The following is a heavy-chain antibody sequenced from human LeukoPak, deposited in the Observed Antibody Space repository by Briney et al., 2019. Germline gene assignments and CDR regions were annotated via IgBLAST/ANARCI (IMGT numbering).Heavy chain of an antibody. CDR1: GHTLTGYY. CDR3: ARVRSSGVYTR. D-gene: IGHD3-22*01. V-gene: IGHV1-2*06. CDR2: INPNSGGT. J-gene: IGHJ4*02. Sequence: ASVKVSCKASGHTLTGYYMHWVRQAPGQGLEWMGRINPNSGGTNYAQKFQGRVTMTRDTSISTAYMELSRLRSDDTAVYYCARVRSSGVYTRWGQGTLVTVSS.